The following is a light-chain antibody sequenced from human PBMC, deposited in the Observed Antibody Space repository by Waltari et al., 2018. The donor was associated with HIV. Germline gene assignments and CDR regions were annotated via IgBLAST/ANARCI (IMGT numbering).Light chain of an antibody. CDR3: ATWDDTLSGPV. CDR1: IPNIGSNS. J-gene: IGLJ3*02. CDR2: SNN. V-gene: IGLV1-44*01. Sequence: QSVLTQPTSASGTPGQKITISCSGNIPNIGSNSVNWYQQFSGAAPKLLIFSNNQHPSGVPARFSGSKSGSAASLAISGLHSDDEAIYHCATWDDTLSGPVFGGGTKLTVL.